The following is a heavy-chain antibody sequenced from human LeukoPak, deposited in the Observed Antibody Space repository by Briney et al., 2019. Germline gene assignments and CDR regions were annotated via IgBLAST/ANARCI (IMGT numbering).Heavy chain of an antibody. CDR3: ARGGYSYGRRKGPFDY. J-gene: IGHJ4*02. CDR1: GGSFSGYY. D-gene: IGHD5-18*01. Sequence: SETLSLTCAVYGGSFSGYYWSWIRQPPGKGLEWIGEINHSGSTNYNPSLKSRVTISVDTSKNQFSLKLSSVTAADTAVYYCARGGYSYGRRKGPFDYWGQGTLATVSS. CDR2: INHSGST. V-gene: IGHV4-34*01.